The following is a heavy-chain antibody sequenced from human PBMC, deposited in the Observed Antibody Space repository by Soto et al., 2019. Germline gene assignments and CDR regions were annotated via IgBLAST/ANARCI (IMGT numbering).Heavy chain of an antibody. D-gene: IGHD4-17*01. CDR1: GGSISSGGYY. Sequence: SETLSLTCTVSGGSISSGGYYWSWIRQHPGKGLEWIGYIYYSGSTYYNPSLKSRVTISVDTSKNQFSLKLTSVTAADTAVYYCARGAATVTPGWFDPWGQGIMVTVSS. CDR2: IYYSGST. V-gene: IGHV4-31*03. CDR3: ARGAATVTPGWFDP. J-gene: IGHJ5*02.